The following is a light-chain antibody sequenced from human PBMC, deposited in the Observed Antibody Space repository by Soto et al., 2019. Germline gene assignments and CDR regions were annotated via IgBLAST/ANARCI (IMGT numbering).Light chain of an antibody. J-gene: IGKJ1*01. CDR1: QSISSY. Sequence: DIQMTQSPSSLSASVGDRVTITCRASQSISSYLNWYQQKPGKAPNLLIYAVSNLQNGVPSRFSGSGSGTDVTLTISSLQLEDFATYYCPQSYSTPRTFGQGTKVEIK. CDR3: PQSYSTPRT. CDR2: AVS. V-gene: IGKV1-39*01.